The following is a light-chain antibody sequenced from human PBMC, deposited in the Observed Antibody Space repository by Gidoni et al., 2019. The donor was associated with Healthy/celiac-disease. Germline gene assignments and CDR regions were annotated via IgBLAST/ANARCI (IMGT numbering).Light chain of an antibody. CDR1: QSISSW. J-gene: IGKJ1*01. Sequence: DIQMTQSPSPLSAAVGDTVTITCRASQSISSWLAWYQQKPGKAPKLLIYKASSLESGVPSRFSGRGSGKEFTLTISSLQPDDFATYYCQQYNSYSPWRTFGQGTKVEIK. CDR3: QQYNSYSPWRT. CDR2: KAS. V-gene: IGKV1-5*03.